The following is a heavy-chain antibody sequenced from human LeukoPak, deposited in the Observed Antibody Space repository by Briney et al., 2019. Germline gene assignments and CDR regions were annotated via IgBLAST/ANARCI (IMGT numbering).Heavy chain of an antibody. Sequence: SETLSFTCTVSGGSISSYYWSWIRQPPGKGLEWIGYIYYSGSTNYNPSLKSRVTISVDTSKNQFSLKLSSVTAADTAVYYCARAGSSGWSSDYWGQGTLVTVSS. D-gene: IGHD6-19*01. CDR3: ARAGSSGWSSDY. CDR1: GGSISSYY. CDR2: IYYSGST. V-gene: IGHV4-59*01. J-gene: IGHJ4*02.